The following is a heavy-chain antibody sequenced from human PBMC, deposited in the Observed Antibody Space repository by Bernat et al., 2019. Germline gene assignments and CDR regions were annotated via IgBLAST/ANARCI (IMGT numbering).Heavy chain of an antibody. V-gene: IGHV4-34*01. Sequence: QVQLQQWGAGLLKPSETLSLTCAVYGGSFSGYYWSWIRQPPGKGLEWIGEINHSGSTNYNPSLKSRVTISVDPSKNQFSLKLSSVTAADTAVYYCARGDHGTITGTTGFDPWGQGTLVIVSS. J-gene: IGHJ5*02. D-gene: IGHD1-20*01. CDR2: INHSGST. CDR3: ARGDHGTITGTTGFDP. CDR1: GGSFSGYY.